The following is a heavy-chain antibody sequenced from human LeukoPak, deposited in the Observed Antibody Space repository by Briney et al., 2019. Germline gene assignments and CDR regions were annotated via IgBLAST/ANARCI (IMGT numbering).Heavy chain of an antibody. D-gene: IGHD3-10*01. J-gene: IGHJ5*02. CDR2: INWNGGST. Sequence: GGSLRLSCAASGFTFDDYGMSWVRQAPGKGPEWVSGINWNGGSTGYADSVKGRFAISRDNAKNSLYLQMNSLRAEDTALYHCARDLSGVLWFGEPSGGWFDPWGQGTLVTVSS. V-gene: IGHV3-20*01. CDR3: ARDLSGVLWFGEPSGGWFDP. CDR1: GFTFDDYG.